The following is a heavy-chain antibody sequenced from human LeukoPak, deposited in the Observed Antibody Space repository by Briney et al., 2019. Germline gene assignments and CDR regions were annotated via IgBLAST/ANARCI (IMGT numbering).Heavy chain of an antibody. V-gene: IGHV4-59*08. CDR2: IYYSGST. CDR3: ARFGRGVILCPHFDY. J-gene: IGHJ4*02. D-gene: IGHD3-10*01. CDR1: GESISGFY. Sequence: PSETLSLTCTVSGESISGFYWTWIRQPPGKGLEWIGYIYYSGSTYYNPSLKSRVTISVDTSKNQFSLKLSSVTAADTAVYYCARFGRGVILCPHFDYWGQGTLVTVSS.